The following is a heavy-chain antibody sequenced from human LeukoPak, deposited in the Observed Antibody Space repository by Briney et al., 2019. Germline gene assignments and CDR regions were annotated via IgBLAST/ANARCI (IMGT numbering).Heavy chain of an antibody. CDR2: INNVASHI. CDR3: ARDATQYLRYGYFDS. J-gene: IGHJ4*02. V-gene: IGHV3-21*01. D-gene: IGHD3-9*01. Sequence: GGSLRLSCAASGFTFSDSAMNWVRQAPGKGLEWVSSINNVASHIYYADSVRGRFTISRDNAKNLVSLQMDNLRAEDTAVYYCARDATQYLRYGYFDSWGQGILVTVSS. CDR1: GFTFSDSA.